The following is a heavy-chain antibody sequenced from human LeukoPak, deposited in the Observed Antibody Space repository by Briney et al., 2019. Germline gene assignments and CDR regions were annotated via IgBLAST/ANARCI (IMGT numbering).Heavy chain of an antibody. CDR2: ITGDGSST. CDR1: GFNFGSQW. V-gene: IGHV3-74*01. CDR3: ARVGRGGAVAAPDY. Sequence: GGSLRLSCAASGFNFGSQWMHWARQAPGKGLVWVSRITGDGSSTSYADSVKGRFTISRDTAENTLYLQMNSLRAEDTAVYYCARVGRGGAVAAPDYWGQGTLVTVSS. J-gene: IGHJ4*02. D-gene: IGHD6-19*01.